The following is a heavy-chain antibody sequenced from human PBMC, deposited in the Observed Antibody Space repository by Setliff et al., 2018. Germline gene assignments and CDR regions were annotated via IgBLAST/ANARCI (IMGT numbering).Heavy chain of an antibody. V-gene: IGHV3-23*03. CDR2: IYSGDRNT. Sequence: GGSLRLSCAASEFTLSTYWIHWVRQAPRKGLVWVSTIYSGDRNTFYTDSVKGRFTIFRDGSKNTLYLQMTSLRAEDTAVYYCAKPQVELRWGFESWGQGTLVTVSS. CDR1: EFTLSTYW. J-gene: IGHJ4*02. D-gene: IGHD1-7*01. CDR3: AKPQVELRWGFES.